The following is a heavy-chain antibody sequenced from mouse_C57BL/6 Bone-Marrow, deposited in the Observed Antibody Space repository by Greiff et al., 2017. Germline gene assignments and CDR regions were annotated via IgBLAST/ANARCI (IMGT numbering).Heavy chain of an antibody. V-gene: IGHV14-1*01. D-gene: IGHD1-1*01. CDR3: TAPLYFGSSYFDY. Sequence: VQLQQSGAELVRPGASVKLSCTASGFNIKDYYMHWVKQRPEQGLEWIGRIDPGDGDTEYAPKFQGKATMTADTSSNTPYLQLSSLTSEDTAVLYCTAPLYFGSSYFDYWGQGTTLTVSS. J-gene: IGHJ2*01. CDR2: IDPGDGDT. CDR1: GFNIKDYY.